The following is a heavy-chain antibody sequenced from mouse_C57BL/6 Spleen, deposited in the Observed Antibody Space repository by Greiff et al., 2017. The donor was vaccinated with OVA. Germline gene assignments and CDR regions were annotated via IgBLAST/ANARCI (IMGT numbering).Heavy chain of an antibody. J-gene: IGHJ4*01. Sequence: EVKLMESGGGLVKPGGSLKLSCAASGFTFSDSGMHWVRQAPEKGLEWVAYISSGSSTIYYADTVKGRFTISRENAKTTLFLQMTSLKSEDTAMYYCASPYYGNYLYAMDYWGKGTSVTVSS. CDR2: ISSGSSTI. D-gene: IGHD2-10*01. CDR1: GFTFSDSG. CDR3: ASPYYGNYLYAMDY. V-gene: IGHV5-17*01.